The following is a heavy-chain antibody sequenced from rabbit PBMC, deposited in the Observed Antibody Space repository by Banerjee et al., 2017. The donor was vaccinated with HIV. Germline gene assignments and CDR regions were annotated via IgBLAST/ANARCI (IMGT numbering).Heavy chain of an antibody. D-gene: IGHD8-1*01. CDR1: GFSFSNGYV. Sequence: QEQLEESGGDLVKPEGSLTLTCTASGFSFSNGYVMCWARQASGKGLEWIACSNTISGDTVYATWAKGRFTISKASWTTVTLQMTSLTAADTATYFCARWSVSSYASLWGPGTLVTVS. CDR2: SNTISGDT. V-gene: IGHV1S45*01. CDR3: ARWSVSSYASL. J-gene: IGHJ4*01.